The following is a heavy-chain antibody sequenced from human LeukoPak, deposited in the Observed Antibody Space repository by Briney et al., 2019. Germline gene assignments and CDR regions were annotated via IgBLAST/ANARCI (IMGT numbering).Heavy chain of an antibody. J-gene: IGHJ4*02. CDR1: GFTLKSFA. CDR3: ARGVTNIAVGDY. D-gene: IGHD6-19*01. V-gene: IGHV3-23*01. CDR2: ISGSGTST. Sequence: GGSLTLSCAASGFTLKSFAMSWVRQAPGKGLEWVSTISGSGTSTNYADSVEGRFIISRDNSKNIVYLQMSGLRAEDTALYYCARGVTNIAVGDYWGQGILVTVSS.